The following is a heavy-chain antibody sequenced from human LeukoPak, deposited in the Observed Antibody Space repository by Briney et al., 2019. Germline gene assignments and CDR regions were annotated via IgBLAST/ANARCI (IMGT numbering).Heavy chain of an antibody. J-gene: IGHJ6*03. CDR2: IYHSGST. V-gene: IGHV4-38-2*02. Sequence: SETLSLTCTVSGYSISSGYYWGWIRQPPGKGLEWIGSIYHSGSTYYNPSLKSRVTISVDTSKNQFSLKLSSVTAADTAVYYCAREIAVAGQGYYMDVWGKGTTVTIS. D-gene: IGHD6-19*01. CDR3: AREIAVAGQGYYMDV. CDR1: GYSISSGYY.